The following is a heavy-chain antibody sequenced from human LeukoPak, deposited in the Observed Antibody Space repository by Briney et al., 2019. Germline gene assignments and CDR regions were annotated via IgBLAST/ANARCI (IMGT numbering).Heavy chain of an antibody. CDR3: ARHGAVAYTTLPLDP. J-gene: IGHJ5*02. V-gene: IGHV5-51*01. D-gene: IGHD6-19*01. Sequence: GESLKISCKASGYNFTNYWIAWVRQMPGKGLECMGIIYPGDSDTRYSPSFQGQVNISADKSIRTAYLQWNSLKASDTAMYYCARHGAVAYTTLPLDPWGQGTLVTVSS. CDR1: GYNFTNYW. CDR2: IYPGDSDT.